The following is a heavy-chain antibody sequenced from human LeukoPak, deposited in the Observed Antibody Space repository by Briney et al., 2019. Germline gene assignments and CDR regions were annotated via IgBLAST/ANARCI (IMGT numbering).Heavy chain of an antibody. D-gene: IGHD6-19*01. CDR1: GFTFDDYA. CDR3: AKDRGWYDY. CDR2: TSGDGGST. V-gene: IGHV3-43*02. Sequence: GGSLRLSCAASGFTFDDYAMHWVRQAPEKGLEWVSLTSGDGGSTYYADSVKGRFTISRDNSKNSLYLQMNSLRTEDTALYHCAKDRGWYDYWGQGTLVTVSS. J-gene: IGHJ4*02.